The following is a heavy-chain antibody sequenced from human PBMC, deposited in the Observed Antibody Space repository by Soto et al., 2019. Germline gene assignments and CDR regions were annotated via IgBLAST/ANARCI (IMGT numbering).Heavy chain of an antibody. CDR1: GFTFSSYS. Sequence: PGGSLRLSCAASGFTFSSYSMNWVRQAPGKGLEWVSYISSSSTIYYADSVKGRFTISRDNAKNSLYLQMNSLRAEDAAVYYCARASTRYSSGWTDAFDIWGQGTMVTVSS. CDR3: ARASTRYSSGWTDAFDI. CDR2: ISSSSTI. D-gene: IGHD6-19*01. V-gene: IGHV3-48*01. J-gene: IGHJ3*02.